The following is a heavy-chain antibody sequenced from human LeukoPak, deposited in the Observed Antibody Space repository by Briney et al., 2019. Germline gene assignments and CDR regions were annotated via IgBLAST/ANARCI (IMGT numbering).Heavy chain of an antibody. Sequence: SVTLSLTCAVYGGSFSGYYWSWIRQPPGKGLEWIGEINHSGSTNYNPSLKSRVTISVDTSKNQFSLKLSSVTAADTAVYYCARNYDYVWGSYRPRFDPWGQGTLVTVSS. CDR3: ARNYDYVWGSYRPRFDP. CDR2: INHSGST. D-gene: IGHD3-16*02. CDR1: GGSFSGYY. J-gene: IGHJ5*02. V-gene: IGHV4-34*01.